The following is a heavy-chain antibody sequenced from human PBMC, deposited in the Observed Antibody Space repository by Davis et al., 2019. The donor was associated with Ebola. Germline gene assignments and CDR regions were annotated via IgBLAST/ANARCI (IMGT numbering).Heavy chain of an antibody. V-gene: IGHV4-59*08. CDR1: GGSISSYY. D-gene: IGHD5-12*01. Sequence: SETLSLTCTVSGGSISSYYWSWIRQPPGKGLEWIGYIYYTGSTNYNPSLKSRVTISADTSKNQFSLKLSSVTAADTAVYYCARALGGGFDLGVWGKGTTVTVSS. CDR3: ARALGGGFDLGV. J-gene: IGHJ6*04. CDR2: IYYTGST.